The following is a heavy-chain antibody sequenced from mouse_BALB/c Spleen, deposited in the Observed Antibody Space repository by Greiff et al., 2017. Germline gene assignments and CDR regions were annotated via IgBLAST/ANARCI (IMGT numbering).Heavy chain of an antibody. CDR3: TMITTKVYAMDY. J-gene: IGHJ4*01. CDR2: IYPGNSDT. Sequence: VQLQQSGTVLARPGASVKMSCKASGYTFTSYWMHWVKQRPGQGLEWIGAIYPGNSDTSYNQKFKGKAKLTAVTSTSTAYMELSSLTNEDSAVYYCTMITTKVYAMDYWGQGTSVTVSS. V-gene: IGHV1-5*01. D-gene: IGHD2-4*01. CDR1: GYTFTSYW.